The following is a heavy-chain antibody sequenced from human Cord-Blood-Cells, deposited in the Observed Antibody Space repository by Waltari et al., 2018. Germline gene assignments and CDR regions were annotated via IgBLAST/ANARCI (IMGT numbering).Heavy chain of an antibody. CDR3: ARSGYFGDAFDI. J-gene: IGHJ3*02. D-gene: IGHD3-10*01. Sequence: EVQLVESGGGLVKPGGSLRPSCAASGFTLSSYSMNWVRQAPGKGLEWVSSISSSSSYIYYADSVKGRFTISRDNAKNSLYLQMNSLRAEDTAVYYCARSGYFGDAFDIWGQGTMVTVSS. V-gene: IGHV3-21*01. CDR2: ISSSSSYI. CDR1: GFTLSSYS.